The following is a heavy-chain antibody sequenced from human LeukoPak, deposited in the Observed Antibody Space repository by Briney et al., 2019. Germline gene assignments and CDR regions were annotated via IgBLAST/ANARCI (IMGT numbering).Heavy chain of an antibody. CDR1: GYTFTGYY. D-gene: IGHD2-2*01. Sequence: ASVKVSCKASGYTFTGYYMHWVRQAPGQGLEWMGWINPNSGGTNYAQKFQGRVTMTRDTSISTAYMELSRLRSDDTAVYYCARGRSTSCYCFDYWGQGTLVTVSS. CDR2: INPNSGGT. V-gene: IGHV1-2*02. CDR3: ARGRSTSCYCFDY. J-gene: IGHJ4*02.